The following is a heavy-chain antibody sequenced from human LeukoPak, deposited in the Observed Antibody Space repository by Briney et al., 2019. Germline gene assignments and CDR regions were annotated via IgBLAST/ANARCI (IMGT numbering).Heavy chain of an antibody. CDR2: IKQDGSEK. Sequence: GGSLRHSCAVSGITFSSYWMSWVRQAPGKGLEWVANIKQDGSEKYYVDSVKGRFTISRDNAKNSLYLQMNSLRAEDTAVYYCVSKGSGSYYYYYYYMDVWGKGTTVTVSS. CDR3: VSKGSGSYYYYYYYMDV. V-gene: IGHV3-7*01. J-gene: IGHJ6*03. D-gene: IGHD3-10*01. CDR1: GITFSSYW.